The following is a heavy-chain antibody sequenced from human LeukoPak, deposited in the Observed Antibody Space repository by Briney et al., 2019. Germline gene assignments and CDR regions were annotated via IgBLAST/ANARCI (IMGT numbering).Heavy chain of an antibody. J-gene: IGHJ4*02. D-gene: IGHD2/OR15-2a*01. CDR1: GFIFTKYW. CDR2: VSSDGSAT. Sequence: GGSLRLSCAASGFIFTKYWMHWVRQAPGKGLVWVSHVSSDGSATSYADSVKGRFTTSRDNAKNTVYLHMNSLRVEDTAVYYCTSFYETNWGQGTLVTVSS. V-gene: IGHV3-74*01. CDR3: TSFYETN.